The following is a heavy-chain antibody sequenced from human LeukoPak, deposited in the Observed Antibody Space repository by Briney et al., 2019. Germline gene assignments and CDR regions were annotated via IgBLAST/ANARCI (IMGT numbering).Heavy chain of an antibody. CDR2: IIDSGEST. J-gene: IGHJ6*03. Sequence: GGSLRLSCAASGFTFSSYAMSWVRQAPGKGLEWVSGIIDSGESTYYANFAKGRFTISRDTSNNTLYLQINSLRAEDTAVYYCAKLGGQELHNYYVAVCGKGTTVAVPS. V-gene: IGHV3-23*01. D-gene: IGHD3-16*01. CDR3: AKLGGQELHNYYVAV. CDR1: GFTFSSYA.